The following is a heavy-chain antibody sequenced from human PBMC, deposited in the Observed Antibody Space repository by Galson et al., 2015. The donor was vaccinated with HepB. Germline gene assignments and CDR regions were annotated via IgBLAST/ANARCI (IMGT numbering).Heavy chain of an antibody. CDR3: ARDLEAADWPPKNNWFDP. CDR2: INPSGGST. Sequence: SVKVSCKASGYTFTSYYMHWVRQAPGQGLEWMGIINPSGGSTSYAQKFQGRVTMTRDTSTSTVYMELSSLRSEDTAVYYCARDLEAADWPPKNNWFDPWGQGTLVTVSS. V-gene: IGHV1-46*03. J-gene: IGHJ5*02. CDR1: GYTFTSYY. D-gene: IGHD2-21*01.